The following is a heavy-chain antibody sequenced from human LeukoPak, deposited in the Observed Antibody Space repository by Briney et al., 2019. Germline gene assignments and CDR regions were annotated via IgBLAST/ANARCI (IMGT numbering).Heavy chain of an antibody. CDR3: ARNSRYSSGWYSFYFDY. CDR2: IWYDGSNK. D-gene: IGHD6-19*01. V-gene: IGHV3-33*01. CDR1: GFTFSSYG. Sequence: GGSLRLSCAASGFTFSSYGMHWVRQASGKGLEWVAVIWYDGSNKYYADSVKGRFTISRDNSKNTLYLQMNSLRAEDTAVYYCARNSRYSSGWYSFYFDYWGQGTLVTVSS. J-gene: IGHJ4*02.